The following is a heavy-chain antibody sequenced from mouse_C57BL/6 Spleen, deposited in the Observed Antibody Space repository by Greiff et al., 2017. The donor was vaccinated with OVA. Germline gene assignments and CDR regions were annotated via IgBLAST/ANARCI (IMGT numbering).Heavy chain of an antibody. CDR3: ARGGYYGSSSYYFDY. CDR1: GYSITSGYD. Sequence: EVQLQQSGPGMVKPSQSLSLTCTVTGYSITSGYDWHWIRHFPGNKLEWMGYISYSGSTNYNPSLKSRISITHDTSKNHFFLKLNSVTTEDTATYYCARGGYYGSSSYYFDYWGQGTTLTVSS. V-gene: IGHV3-1*01. CDR2: ISYSGST. J-gene: IGHJ2*01. D-gene: IGHD1-1*01.